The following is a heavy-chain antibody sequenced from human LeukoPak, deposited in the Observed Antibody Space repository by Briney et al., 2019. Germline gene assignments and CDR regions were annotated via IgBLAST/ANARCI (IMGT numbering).Heavy chain of an antibody. D-gene: IGHD3-16*01. Sequence: GGSLRLSCAAAGFTFSSYEMNWVRQAPGKGLEWLSYINTSGNTIYYADSVKGRFTISRDNAKNSLYLQMNSLRAEDTAVYYCARTPMRGNYWGQGTLVTVSS. V-gene: IGHV3-48*03. CDR2: INTSGNTI. J-gene: IGHJ4*02. CDR1: GFTFSSYE. CDR3: ARTPMRGNY.